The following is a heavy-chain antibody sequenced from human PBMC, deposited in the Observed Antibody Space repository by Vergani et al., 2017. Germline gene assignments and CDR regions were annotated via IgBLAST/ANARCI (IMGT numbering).Heavy chain of an antibody. CDR3: ARRAYSSSWSFNY. J-gene: IGHJ4*02. CDR2: IDPSDSYT. D-gene: IGHD6-13*01. Sequence: EVQLVQSGAEVKKPGESLRISCKGSGYSFTSYWISWVRQMPGKGLEWMGRIDPSDSYTNYSPSFQGQVTISADKSISTAYLQLSRLKASDTAMYYCARRAYSSSWSFNYWGEGSLVTVSS. CDR1: GYSFTSYW. V-gene: IGHV5-10-1*04.